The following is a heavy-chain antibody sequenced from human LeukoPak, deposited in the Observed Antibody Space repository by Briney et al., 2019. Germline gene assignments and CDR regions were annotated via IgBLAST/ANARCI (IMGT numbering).Heavy chain of an antibody. Sequence: ASVKVSCKASGGTFSSYAISWVRQAPGQGLEWMGGIIPIFGTANYAQKFQGRVTITADESTSTAYMELSSLRSEDTAVYYCARENAAMGSFDYWGQGTLVTVSS. CDR1: GGTFSSYA. D-gene: IGHD5-18*01. CDR2: IIPIFGTA. J-gene: IGHJ4*02. CDR3: ARENAAMGSFDY. V-gene: IGHV1-69*01.